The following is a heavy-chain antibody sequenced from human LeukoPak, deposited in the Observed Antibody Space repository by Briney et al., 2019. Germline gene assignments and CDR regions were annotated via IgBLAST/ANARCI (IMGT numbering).Heavy chain of an antibody. CDR2: IYYSGST. D-gene: IGHD2-2*01. CDR1: GGSISSGDYY. J-gene: IGHJ3*02. V-gene: IGHV4-30-4*08. Sequence: TLSLTCTVSGGSISSGDYYWSWIHQPPGKGLEWIGYIYYSGSTSYNPSLKSRVTISVDTSKYQFSLKLSSVTAADTAVYYCARVGHRYCSSTSCYVGAFDIWGQGTMVTVSS. CDR3: ARVGHRYCSSTSCYVGAFDI.